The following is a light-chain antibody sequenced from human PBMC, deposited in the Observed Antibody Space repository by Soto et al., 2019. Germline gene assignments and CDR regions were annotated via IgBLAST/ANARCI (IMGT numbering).Light chain of an antibody. J-gene: IGKJ1*01. Sequence: DVQMTQSPSTLSAYVGDRVTITCRASQSISNSLAWYQQKSGKAPKLLIYDASILESGVPSRFSGSGSGTEFTLTVSSLQPDDFATYYCQQYKNFWTFGQGTKVQFQ. CDR1: QSISNS. CDR2: DAS. CDR3: QQYKNFWT. V-gene: IGKV1-5*01.